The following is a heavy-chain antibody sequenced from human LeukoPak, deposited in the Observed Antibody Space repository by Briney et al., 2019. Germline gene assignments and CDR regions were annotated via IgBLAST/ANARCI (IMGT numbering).Heavy chain of an antibody. CDR3: STYTHNSGWY. J-gene: IGHJ4*02. V-gene: IGHV3-15*01. Sequence: PGGSLRLSCAASGFTFSNAWMNWVRQAPGEGLEWVGRIRSKTDGGTTDYAAPVKGRFTISRDDSIDTLYLQMNSLNTEDTAVYYCSTYTHNSGWYLGQGTLVTVSS. CDR1: GFTFSNAW. CDR2: IRSKTDGGTT. D-gene: IGHD5-12*01.